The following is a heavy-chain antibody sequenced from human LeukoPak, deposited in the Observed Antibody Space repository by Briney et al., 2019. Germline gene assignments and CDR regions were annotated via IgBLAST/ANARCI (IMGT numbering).Heavy chain of an antibody. V-gene: IGHV3-7*04. J-gene: IGHJ3*02. CDR2: LKQDGSET. Sequence: PGGSLRLSCTASGFTFSTSWMTWVRQAPGKGLEWVANLKQDGSETYYVDSVKGRFTISRDNAKESLYLQMNSLRAEDTAVYYCARVISNDGFDIWGQGTVVSVSS. CDR3: ARVISNDGFDI. D-gene: IGHD3-16*01. CDR1: GFTFSTSW.